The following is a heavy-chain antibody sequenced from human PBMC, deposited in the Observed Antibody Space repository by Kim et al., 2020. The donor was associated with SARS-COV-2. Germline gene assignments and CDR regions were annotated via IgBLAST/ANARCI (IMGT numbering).Heavy chain of an antibody. D-gene: IGHD3-9*01. V-gene: IGHV4-59*09. Sequence: YNHSLKSRVTISVDTSKNQFSLKLSSVTAADTAVYYCAGGEHFEWSRFDYWGQGTLVTVSS. J-gene: IGHJ4*02. CDR3: AGGEHFEWSRFDY.